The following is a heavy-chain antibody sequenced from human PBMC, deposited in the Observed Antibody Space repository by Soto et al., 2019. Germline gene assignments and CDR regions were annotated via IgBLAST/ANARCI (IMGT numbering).Heavy chain of an antibody. CDR2: IYYSGST. V-gene: IGHV4-59*01. J-gene: IGHJ5*02. D-gene: IGHD3-10*01. CDR3: ARDPGSGSYYGWFDP. CDR1: GGSISGNY. Sequence: SETLSLTCTVSGGSISGNYWTWIRQPPGKGLEWIGYIYYSGSTNYNPSLKSRVTISVDTSKNQFSLKLSSVTAADTAVYYCARDPGSGSYYGWFDPWGQGTLVTVSS.